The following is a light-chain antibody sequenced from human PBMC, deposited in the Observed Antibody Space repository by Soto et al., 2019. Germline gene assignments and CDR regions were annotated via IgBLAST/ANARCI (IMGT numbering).Light chain of an antibody. J-gene: IGLJ1*01. V-gene: IGLV2-8*01. Sequence: QSALTQPPSASGSPGQSVTISCTGTSSDVGNYNYVSWFQQPPGKAPKLMIYEVTKRPSGVPDRFSGSKSGNTASLTISGLQAEDEADYYCCSYAGGFYVFGTGTKVTVL. CDR2: EVT. CDR1: SSDVGNYNY. CDR3: CSYAGGFYV.